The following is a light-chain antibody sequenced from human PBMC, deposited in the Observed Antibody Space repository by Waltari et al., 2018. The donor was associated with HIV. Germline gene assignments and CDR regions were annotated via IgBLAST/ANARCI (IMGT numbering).Light chain of an antibody. V-gene: IGLV7-46*01. Sequence: GHCPYWFQQRPGQAPKTLIFDSNNRYSWTPDRFTGSFLGGKAALPLTGAQPEDDADYYCLLSYDGDVVFGVGTKLTVL. CDR1: GHC. J-gene: IGLJ2*01. CDR3: LLSYDGDVV. CDR2: DSN.